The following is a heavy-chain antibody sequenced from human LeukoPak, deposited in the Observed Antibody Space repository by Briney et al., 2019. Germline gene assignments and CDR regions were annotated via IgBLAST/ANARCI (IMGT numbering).Heavy chain of an antibody. Sequence: GGSLRLSCAASGFTVSSNYMSWVRQAPGKGLEWVSVIYSGGSTYYADSVKGRFTISRDNSKNTLYLQMNGLRAEDTAVYYCARDGYYYDSSGYYYDDYWGQGTLVTVSS. CDR2: IYSGGST. J-gene: IGHJ4*02. CDR3: ARDGYYYDSSGYYYDDY. CDR1: GFTVSSNY. D-gene: IGHD3-22*01. V-gene: IGHV3-66*01.